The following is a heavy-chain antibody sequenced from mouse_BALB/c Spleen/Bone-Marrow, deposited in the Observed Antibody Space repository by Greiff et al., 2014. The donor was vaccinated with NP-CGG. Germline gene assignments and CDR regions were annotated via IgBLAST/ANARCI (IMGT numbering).Heavy chain of an antibody. D-gene: IGHD1-1*01. CDR1: GYTFTTYT. CDR3: ARGGFLLRSLALGY. Sequence: LVESGAELARPGASVKMSCKASGYTFTTYTMHWVQQRPGQGLEWVGYINPSTGFTNYNQIFKDKATLAADKSSSTAYMQLSSLTSEDSAVYYCARGGFLLRSLALGYWGQGTSVTVSS. V-gene: IGHV1-4*01. CDR2: INPSTGFT. J-gene: IGHJ4*01.